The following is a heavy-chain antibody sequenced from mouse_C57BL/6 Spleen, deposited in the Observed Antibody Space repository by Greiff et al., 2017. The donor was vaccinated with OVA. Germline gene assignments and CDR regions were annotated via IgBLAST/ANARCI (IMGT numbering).Heavy chain of an antibody. V-gene: IGHV5-16*01. CDR3: ARYDGYPYYAMDY. J-gene: IGHJ4*01. D-gene: IGHD2-3*01. CDR2: INYDGSST. Sequence: EVMLVESEGGLVQPGSSMKLSCTASGFTFSDYYMAWVRQVPEKGLEWVANINYDGSSTYYLDSLKSRFIISRDNAKNILYLQLSSLKSEYTATYYCARYDGYPYYAMDYWGQGTSVTVSS. CDR1: GFTFSDYY.